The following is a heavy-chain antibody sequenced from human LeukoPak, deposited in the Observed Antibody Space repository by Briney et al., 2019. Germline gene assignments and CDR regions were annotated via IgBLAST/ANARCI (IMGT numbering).Heavy chain of an antibody. J-gene: IGHJ6*02. CDR2: INHSGST. V-gene: IGHV4-34*01. CDR3: AGLEYSSPPHYYGMDV. CDR1: GGCFSGYY. Sequence: PSETLSLTCAVYGGCFSGYYWSWIRQPPGKGLEWIGEINHSGSTNYNPSLKSRVTISVDTSKNQFSLRLSSVTAADTAVYYCAGLEYSSPPHYYGMDVWGQGTTVTVSS. D-gene: IGHD6-6*01.